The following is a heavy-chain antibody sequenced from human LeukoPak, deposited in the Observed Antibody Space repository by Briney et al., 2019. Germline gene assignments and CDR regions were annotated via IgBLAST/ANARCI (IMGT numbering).Heavy chain of an antibody. V-gene: IGHV3-21*01. J-gene: IGHJ4*02. Sequence: GGTLTLSCAASGCTFSSYSMNWVRHAPGKGLEWVSSISSSSSYIYYADSVKGRFTISRDNAKNSLYLQMNSLRAEDTAVYYCARDEGIAARPVDYWGQGTLVTVSS. CDR1: GCTFSSYS. CDR2: ISSSSSYI. CDR3: ARDEGIAARPVDY. D-gene: IGHD6-6*01.